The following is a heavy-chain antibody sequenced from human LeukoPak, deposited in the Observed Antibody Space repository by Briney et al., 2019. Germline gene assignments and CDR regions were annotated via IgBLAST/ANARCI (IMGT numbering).Heavy chain of an antibody. CDR1: GYPFTTYG. Sequence: ASVKVSCKASGYPFTTYGINWVRQAPGQGLEWMGWISVNNGNTHYAQKFQGRVTMTTDTSTSTAYMEVRSLRSDDTAVYYCQRITIFGVIIDFDYWGQGSLVTVSS. V-gene: IGHV1-18*01. CDR3: QRITIFGVIIDFDY. J-gene: IGHJ4*02. D-gene: IGHD3-3*01. CDR2: ISVNNGNT.